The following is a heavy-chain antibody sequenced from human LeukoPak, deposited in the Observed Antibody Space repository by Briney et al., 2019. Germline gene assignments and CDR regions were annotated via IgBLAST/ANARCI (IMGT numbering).Heavy chain of an antibody. Sequence: PGGSLRLSCVASGFTFSSHGMNWVRQAPGKGLEWVSGITSGTRTYYADSVKGRFAISRDNSKNTMYLQMNSLRAEDTAVYYCARVGWELLGPFDHWGQGTLVTVSS. J-gene: IGHJ4*02. V-gene: IGHV3-23*01. D-gene: IGHD1-26*01. CDR2: ITSGTRT. CDR3: ARVGWELLGPFDH. CDR1: GFTFSSHG.